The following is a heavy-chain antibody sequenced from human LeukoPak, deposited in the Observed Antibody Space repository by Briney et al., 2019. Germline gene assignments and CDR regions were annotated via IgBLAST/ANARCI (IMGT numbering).Heavy chain of an antibody. Sequence: SQTLSLTCAISGDSVSRDTAAWNWIRQSPSRGLEWLGRTYYRSKWYNDYAVSVKSRININPDTSKNQFSLQLSSVTPDDTAVYYCARGVGAPDYWGQGALVTVSS. V-gene: IGHV6-1*01. D-gene: IGHD1-26*01. J-gene: IGHJ4*02. CDR2: TYYRSKWYN. CDR1: GDSVSRDTAA. CDR3: ARGVGAPDY.